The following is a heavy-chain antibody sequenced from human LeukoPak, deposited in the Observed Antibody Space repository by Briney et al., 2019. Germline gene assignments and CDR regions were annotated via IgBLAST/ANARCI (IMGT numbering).Heavy chain of an antibody. CDR2: IRYDGSNK. D-gene: IGHD4-17*01. CDR3: AKVRGVTTAYFDY. J-gene: IGHJ4*02. V-gene: IGHV3-30*02. Sequence: GGSLRLSCAASGFTFSSYGMHWVRQAPGKGLEWVAFIRYDGSNKYYADSVKGRFTISRDNSKNTLYLQMNSLRAEDTAVYYCAKVRGVTTAYFDYWGQGTLVTVSS. CDR1: GFTFSSYG.